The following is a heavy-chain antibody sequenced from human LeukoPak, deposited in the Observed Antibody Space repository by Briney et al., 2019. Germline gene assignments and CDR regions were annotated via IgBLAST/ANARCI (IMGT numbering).Heavy chain of an antibody. D-gene: IGHD3-3*01. CDR3: ARDFGDERVFDY. V-gene: IGHV3-33*01. CDR1: GFFFSSYG. J-gene: IGHJ4*02. CDR2: IWYDGTNK. Sequence: GGSLRLSCAASGFFFSSYGMHWVRQAPGKGLEWVALIWYDGTNKYYTDSVKGRFTISRDNSNNTLYLEMSSLRAEDTAVYYCARDFGDERVFDYWGQGTLVTVSS.